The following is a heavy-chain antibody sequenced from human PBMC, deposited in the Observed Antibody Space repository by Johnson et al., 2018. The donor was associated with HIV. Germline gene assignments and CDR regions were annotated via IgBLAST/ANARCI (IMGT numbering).Heavy chain of an antibody. CDR3: TTDQWYYGDAFDI. CDR2: IKSKTDGGTT. V-gene: IGHV3-15*01. D-gene: IGHD3-10*01. CDR1: GFTFSSYA. J-gene: IGHJ3*02. Sequence: VQLVESGGGVVQPGRSLRLSCAASGFTFSSYAMHWVRQAPGKGLEWVGRIKSKTDGGTTDYAAPVKGRFTISRDDSKNTLYLQMNSLKTEDTAVYYCTTDQWYYGDAFDIWGQGTMVTVSS.